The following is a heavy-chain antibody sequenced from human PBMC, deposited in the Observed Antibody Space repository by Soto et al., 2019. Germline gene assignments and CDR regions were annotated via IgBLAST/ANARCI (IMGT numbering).Heavy chain of an antibody. J-gene: IGHJ4*02. Sequence: SETLSLTCSVSGGPFPSGGYYWSWIRQEPGKGLEWIGYIYYRGETKYNPSHSLWSRVTISTDTSKNQVSLTLTSVTAADTAVYYCERGSNSNFEGPIVWGQGTLVTVSS. D-gene: IGHD4-4*01. V-gene: IGHV4-61*08. CDR2: IYYRGET. CDR1: GGPFPSGGYY. CDR3: ERGSNSNFEGPIV.